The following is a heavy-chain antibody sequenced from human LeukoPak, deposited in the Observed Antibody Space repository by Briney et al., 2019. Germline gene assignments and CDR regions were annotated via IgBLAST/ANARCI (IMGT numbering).Heavy chain of an antibody. CDR1: GFTFSTYW. Sequence: QAGGYLRLSCAASGFTFSTYWVSWVRQAPGKGLEWVANIKDGGSEKYFVDSVKDRFTISRDNARNSLYLQMNSLRAEDTAVYYCARVFGYGSFEPSGQGTLVLVSA. V-gene: IGHV3-7*01. J-gene: IGHJ5*02. D-gene: IGHD3-3*01. CDR3: ARVFGYGSFEP. CDR2: IKDGGSEK.